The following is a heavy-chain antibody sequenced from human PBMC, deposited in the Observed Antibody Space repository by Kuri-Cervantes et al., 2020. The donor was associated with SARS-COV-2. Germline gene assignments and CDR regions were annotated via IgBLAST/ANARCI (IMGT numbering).Heavy chain of an antibody. J-gene: IGHJ6*02. V-gene: IGHV1-69*04. Sequence: SVKVSCKASGYTFTSYGISRVRQAPAHGLEWMGRIIPILGIANYAQKFQGRVTITADISTSTASVELSSLSADDTAVYYCAKGMDDWGQGTTVTVSS. CDR3: AKGMDD. CDR1: GYTFTSYG. CDR2: IIPILGIA.